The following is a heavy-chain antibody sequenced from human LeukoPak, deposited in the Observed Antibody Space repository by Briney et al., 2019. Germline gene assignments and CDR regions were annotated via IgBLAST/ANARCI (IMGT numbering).Heavy chain of an antibody. Sequence: PGGSLRLSCAASGFTFSSYGMHWVRQAPGKGLEWVAFIRYDGSNKYYADSVKGRFTISRDNSKNTLYLQMNSLRAEDTAVYFCAKEEWSVGATMRDDAFDIWGQGTMVTVSS. V-gene: IGHV3-30*02. CDR1: GFTFSSYG. J-gene: IGHJ3*02. D-gene: IGHD1-26*01. CDR2: IRYDGSNK. CDR3: AKEEWSVGATMRDDAFDI.